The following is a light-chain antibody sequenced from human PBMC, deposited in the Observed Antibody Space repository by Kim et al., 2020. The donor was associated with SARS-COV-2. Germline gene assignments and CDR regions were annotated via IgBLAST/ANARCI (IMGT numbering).Light chain of an antibody. Sequence: ASVGDRVTITCRASQGISSWLAWYQQKPGKAPKLLIYNTFSLQSGVPSRFSGSGSGTEFSLTISSLQPEDFATYYCQQTNTFPRTFGQGTKVDIK. J-gene: IGKJ1*01. CDR1: QGISSW. V-gene: IGKV1-12*01. CDR3: QQTNTFPRT. CDR2: NTF.